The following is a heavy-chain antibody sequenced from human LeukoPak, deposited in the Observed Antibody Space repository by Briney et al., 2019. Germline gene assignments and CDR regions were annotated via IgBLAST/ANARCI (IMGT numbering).Heavy chain of an antibody. J-gene: IGHJ4*02. CDR3: ARGFIGPVATTGDY. CDR1: GYTFISYG. V-gene: IGHV1-18*01. Sequence: ASVKVSCKASGYTFISYGISWVRHAPGQGLEWMGWISAYNGNTNYAQKLQGRVTMTTETCTSTAYMELRSLRSDDTAVYYCARGFIGPVATTGDYWGRGTLVTVSS. CDR2: ISAYNGNT. D-gene: IGHD5-12*01.